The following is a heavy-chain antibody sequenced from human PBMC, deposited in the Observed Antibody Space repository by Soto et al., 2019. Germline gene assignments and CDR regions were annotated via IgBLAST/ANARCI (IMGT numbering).Heavy chain of an antibody. CDR1: GGSISSGGYY. Sequence: SETLSLTCTVSGGSISSGGYYWSWIRQHPGKGLEWIGYIYYSGSTYYNPSLKSRVTISVDTSKNQFSLKLSSVTAADTAVYYCARDGVRNWNQIDYWGQGTLVT. CDR2: IYYSGST. CDR3: ARDGVRNWNQIDY. J-gene: IGHJ4*02. V-gene: IGHV4-31*03. D-gene: IGHD1-20*01.